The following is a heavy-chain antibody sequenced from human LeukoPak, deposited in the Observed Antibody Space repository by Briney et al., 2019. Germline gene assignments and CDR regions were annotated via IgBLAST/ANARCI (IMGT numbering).Heavy chain of an antibody. CDR1: GFSVSHNY. D-gene: IGHD6-6*01. J-gene: IGHJ4*02. CDR2: FYSGGGT. Sequence: GESLRLSCVASGFSVSHNYMSCVRQAPGKGLEWVSVFYSGGGTDYADSVKGRFTFSRDNSKNTLYLQMNSLRAEDTAVYYCARRGNSSSFFDYWGQGTLVIVSS. CDR3: ARRGNSSSFFDY. V-gene: IGHV3-66*01.